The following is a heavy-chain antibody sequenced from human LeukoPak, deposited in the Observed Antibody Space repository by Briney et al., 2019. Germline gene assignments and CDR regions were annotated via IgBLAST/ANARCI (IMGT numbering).Heavy chain of an antibody. CDR1: GFTFSSYA. CDR3: AREGYYDSSGYYSDPFDP. V-gene: IGHV3-30-3*01. Sequence: GGSLRLSCAASGFTFSSYAMHWVRQAPGKGLEWVAVISYDGSNKYYADSVKGRFTISRDNSKNTLYLQMNSLRAEDTAVYYCAREGYYDSSGYYSDPFDPWGQGTLVTVSS. CDR2: ISYDGSNK. D-gene: IGHD3-22*01. J-gene: IGHJ5*02.